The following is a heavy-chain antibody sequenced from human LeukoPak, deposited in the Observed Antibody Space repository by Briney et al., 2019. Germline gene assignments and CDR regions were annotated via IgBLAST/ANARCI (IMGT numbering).Heavy chain of an antibody. Sequence: PGGSLRLSCAASGFTVSSNYMSWVRQAPGKGLEWVSVIYSGGSTYYADSVKGRFTISRHNSKNTLYLQMNSLRAEDTAVYYCARVDYGGNSGYYGMDVCGQGTTVTVSS. D-gene: IGHD4-23*01. CDR1: GFTVSSNY. J-gene: IGHJ6*02. CDR3: ARVDYGGNSGYYGMDV. V-gene: IGHV3-53*04. CDR2: IYSGGST.